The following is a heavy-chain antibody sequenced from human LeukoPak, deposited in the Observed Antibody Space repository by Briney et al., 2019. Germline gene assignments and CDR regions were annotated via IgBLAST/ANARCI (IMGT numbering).Heavy chain of an antibody. D-gene: IGHD3-16*02. CDR1: GGSISSYY. CDR2: IYYSGST. Sequence: SETLSLTCTVSGGSISSYYWSWIRQPPGKGLEWTGYIYYSGSTNYNPSLKSRVTISVDTSKNQFSLKLSSVTAADTAVYYCARARGYTAGAFDIWGQGTMVTVSS. CDR3: ARARGYTAGAFDI. J-gene: IGHJ3*02. V-gene: IGHV4-59*01.